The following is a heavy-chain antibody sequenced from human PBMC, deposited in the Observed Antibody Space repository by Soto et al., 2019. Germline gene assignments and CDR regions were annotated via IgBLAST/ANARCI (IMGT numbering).Heavy chain of an antibody. V-gene: IGHV3-23*01. CDR1: GFTFSSYA. Sequence: EVQMLESGGGLVQPGGSLRLSCAASGFTFSSYALTWVRQAPWKGLEWVSSITGSGDYTRYTDSVKGRFTITRDNAMNTLFLQMKSLRAADTAIYYCRKDPNGDYSDAFDFWGQGTMVTVSS. D-gene: IGHD4-17*01. CDR2: ITGSGDYT. CDR3: RKDPNGDYSDAFDF. J-gene: IGHJ3*01.